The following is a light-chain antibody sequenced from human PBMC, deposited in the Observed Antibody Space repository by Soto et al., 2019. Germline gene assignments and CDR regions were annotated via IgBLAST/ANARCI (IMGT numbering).Light chain of an antibody. J-gene: IGKJ1*01. V-gene: IGKV1-39*01. CDR2: GAS. Sequence: DVQMTQSPSSLSASVGDRVTITCQTSQAIFSHLNWYQQKPGKAPKLLIYGASNLESGVPSRFTGGGSGTDFTLTISSLQPEDFATYFCHQSHYTVWTFGQGTNVDMK. CDR1: QAIFSH. CDR3: HQSHYTVWT.